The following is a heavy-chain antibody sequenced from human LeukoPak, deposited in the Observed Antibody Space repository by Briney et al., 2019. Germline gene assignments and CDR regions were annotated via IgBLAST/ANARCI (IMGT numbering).Heavy chain of an antibody. J-gene: IGHJ4*02. D-gene: IGHD3-10*01. CDR1: GGSFSGYY. V-gene: IGHV4-34*01. Sequence: SSETLSLTCAVYGGSFSGYYWSWIRRPPGKGLEWIGEINHSGSTNYNPSLKSRVTISVDTSKNQFSLKLSSVTAADTAVYYCARGGFYGSGSYPDYYFDSWGQGTLVTVSS. CDR2: INHSGST. CDR3: ARGGFYGSGSYPDYYFDS.